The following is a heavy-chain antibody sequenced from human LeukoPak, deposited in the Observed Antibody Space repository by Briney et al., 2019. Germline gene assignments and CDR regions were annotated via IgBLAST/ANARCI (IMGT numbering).Heavy chain of an antibody. CDR1: GFTFSSYA. J-gene: IGHJ4*02. Sequence: GGSLRLSCAASGFTFSSYAMHWVRQAPGKGLECVSAISSNGGSTYYANSVKGRFTISRDNSKNTLYLQMGSLRAEDMAVYYCARAGYYDCSGYYYWGQGTLVTVSS. CDR2: ISSNGGST. D-gene: IGHD3-22*01. V-gene: IGHV3-64*01. CDR3: ARAGYYDCSGYYY.